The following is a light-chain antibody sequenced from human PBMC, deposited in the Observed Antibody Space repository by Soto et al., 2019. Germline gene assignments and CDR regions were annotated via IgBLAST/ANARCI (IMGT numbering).Light chain of an antibody. V-gene: IGKV3-11*01. CDR1: QSVDNY. J-gene: IGKJ5*01. CDR3: QQRNDWQVT. Sequence: EIELTQSPVTLSLSPGERATLSCRASQSVDNYLAWYQQKPGQAPRLLIYDVSNRATGIPARFSGSGSGTDFTLTISSLEPGDFAVYYCQQRNDWQVTFGQGTRLEIK. CDR2: DVS.